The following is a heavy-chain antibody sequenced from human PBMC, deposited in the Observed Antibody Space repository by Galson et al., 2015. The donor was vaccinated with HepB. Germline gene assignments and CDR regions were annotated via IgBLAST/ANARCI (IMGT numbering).Heavy chain of an antibody. D-gene: IGHD6-6*01. CDR1: GFTFSSYR. CDR2: IKQDGSEK. V-gene: IGHV3-7*03. CDR3: ARSSFSSPIAPRLKSRGTCDY. Sequence: SLRLSCAASGFTFSSYRVNWVRQAPGKGLEWVANIKQDGSEKYYVDSVKGRFTISRDNAKNSLYLQMSSLRAEDAAVYYCARSSFSSPIAPRLKSRGTCDYWGQGTLVTVSS. J-gene: IGHJ4*02.